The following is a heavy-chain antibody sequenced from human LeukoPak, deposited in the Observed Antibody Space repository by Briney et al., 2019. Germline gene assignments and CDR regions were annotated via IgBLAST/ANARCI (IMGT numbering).Heavy chain of an antibody. V-gene: IGHV4-59*01. D-gene: IGHD3-10*01. CDR1: SDSISTYD. J-gene: IGHJ4*02. Sequence: SETLSLTCAVSSDSISTYDWTWIRQPPGKGLECIGYISNIGNTNYSPSLKSRITISVDTSKNQLSLKLSSVTDADTAVYYCARGRRHSLTSGGSYRGLDQWVQGTLVTVSS. CDR2: ISNIGNT. CDR3: ARGRRHSLTSGGSYRGLDQ.